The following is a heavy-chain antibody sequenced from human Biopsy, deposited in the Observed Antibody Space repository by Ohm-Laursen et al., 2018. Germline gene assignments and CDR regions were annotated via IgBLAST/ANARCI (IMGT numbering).Heavy chain of an antibody. CDR1: GGTSSNFA. CDR2: IIPLIGLT. CDR3: ARDCNGDNCGVDF. J-gene: IGHJ4*02. V-gene: IGHV1-69*04. Sequence: SSVKVSCKPSGGTSSNFAINWVRQAPGQGLECMGRIIPLIGLTNYAQKFQGRVTITADKFTNTVYMELSSLRSDDTAAYFCARDCNGDNCGVDFWGQGTLVTVS. D-gene: IGHD2-15*01.